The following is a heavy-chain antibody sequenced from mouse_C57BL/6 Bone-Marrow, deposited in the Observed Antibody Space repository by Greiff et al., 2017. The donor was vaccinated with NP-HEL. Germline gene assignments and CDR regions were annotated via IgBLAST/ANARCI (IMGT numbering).Heavy chain of an antibody. V-gene: IGHV1-66*01. CDR3: ARGHYSNYDFDY. CDR2: IYPGSGNT. D-gene: IGHD2-5*01. CDR1: GYSFTSYY. Sequence: VKLMESGPELVKPGASVKISCKASGYSFTSYYIHWVKQRPGQGLEWIGWIYPGSGNTKYNEKFKGKATLTADTSSSTAYMQLSSLTSEYSAVYYCARGHYSNYDFDYWGQGTTLTVSS. J-gene: IGHJ2*01.